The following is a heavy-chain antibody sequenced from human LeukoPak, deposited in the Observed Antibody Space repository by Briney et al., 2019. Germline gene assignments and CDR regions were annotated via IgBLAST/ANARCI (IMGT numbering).Heavy chain of an antibody. V-gene: IGHV3-48*01. J-gene: IGHJ4*02. Sequence: GGSLRLSCAASGFTFSSYSMNWVRQAPGKGLEWVSYISSSSTIYYADSVKGRFTISRDNAKNSLYLQMNSLRAEDTAVYYCAGEVGYPASFDYWGQGTLVTVSS. CDR1: GFTFSSYS. CDR2: ISSSSTI. D-gene: IGHD5-12*01. CDR3: AGEVGYPASFDY.